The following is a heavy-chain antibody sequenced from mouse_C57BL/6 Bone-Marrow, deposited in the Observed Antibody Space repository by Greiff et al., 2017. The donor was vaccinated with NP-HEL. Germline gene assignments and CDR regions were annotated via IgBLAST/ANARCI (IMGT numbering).Heavy chain of an antibody. Sequence: QVQLQQSGAELARPGASVKLSCKASGYTFTSYGISWVKQRTGQGLEWIGEIYPRSGTTYYNEKFKGKATLTADKSSSTAYMGLRSLTSEDSAFYFCARRGSSYRYFDVWGTGTTVTVAS. D-gene: IGHD1-1*01. CDR3: ARRGSSYRYFDV. J-gene: IGHJ1*03. V-gene: IGHV1-81*01. CDR1: GYTFTSYG. CDR2: IYPRSGTT.